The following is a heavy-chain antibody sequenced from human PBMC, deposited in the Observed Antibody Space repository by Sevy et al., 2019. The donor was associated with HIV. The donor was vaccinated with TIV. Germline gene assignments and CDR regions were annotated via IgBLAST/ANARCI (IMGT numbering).Heavy chain of an antibody. Sequence: QTLSLTCTVSGGSISGDDYYWSWIRQPPGKGLEWIGYIYYSGGTYYNASLKTRLSISVDTSKNQFSLKLTSVTAADTAVYYCARGVTGTTASEWFDPWGQGTLVTVSS. CDR2: IYYSGGT. J-gene: IGHJ5*02. CDR1: GGSISGDDYY. CDR3: ARGVTGTTASEWFDP. V-gene: IGHV4-30-4*01. D-gene: IGHD1-7*01.